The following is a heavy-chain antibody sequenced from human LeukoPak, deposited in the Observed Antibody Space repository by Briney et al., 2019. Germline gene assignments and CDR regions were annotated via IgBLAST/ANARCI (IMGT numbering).Heavy chain of an antibody. CDR2: IYTSGST. J-gene: IGHJ5*02. CDR1: GGSFSGYY. V-gene: IGHV4-4*07. CDR3: AREANDFWSGYNWFDP. Sequence: SETLSLTCAVYGGSFSGYYWSWIRQPAGKGLEWIGRIYTSGSTNYNPSLKSRVTMSVDTSKNQFSLKLSSVTAADTAVYYCAREANDFWSGYNWFDPWGQGTLVTVSS. D-gene: IGHD3-3*01.